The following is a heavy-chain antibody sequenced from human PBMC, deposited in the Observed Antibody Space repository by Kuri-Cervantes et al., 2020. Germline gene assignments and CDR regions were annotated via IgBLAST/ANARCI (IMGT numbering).Heavy chain of an antibody. J-gene: IGHJ4*02. CDR3: ARDLESIVVVPAAIDY. V-gene: IGHV3-33*01. CDR2: ISYDGNSK. Sequence: LKISCLASGFTFSSYGMNWVRQAPGKGLEWVAIISYDGNSKYYADPVKGRFTVPRDKSKNTLYLQMNSLRVEDTAVYYCARDLESIVVVPAAIDYWGQGPLFTVSS. CDR1: GFTFSSYG. D-gene: IGHD2-2*01.